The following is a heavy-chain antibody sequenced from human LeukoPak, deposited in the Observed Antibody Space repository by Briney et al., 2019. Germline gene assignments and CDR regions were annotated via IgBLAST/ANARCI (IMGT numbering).Heavy chain of an antibody. J-gene: IGHJ4*02. CDR3: AKEGGDTWTNFCFHY. Sequence: TGGSLRLSCAASGFTFSTYTMSWVRQAPGKGLEWVSTISGSGGSTYYADSVKGRFSISRDNSMNTLYLQMNNLRAEDTAVYYCAKEGGDTWTNFCFHYWGQGTLVTVSS. V-gene: IGHV3-23*01. CDR1: GFTFSTYT. CDR2: ISGSGGST. D-gene: IGHD1-20*01.